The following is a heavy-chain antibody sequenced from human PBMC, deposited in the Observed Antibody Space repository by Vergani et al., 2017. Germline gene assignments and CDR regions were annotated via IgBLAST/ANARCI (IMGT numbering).Heavy chain of an antibody. Sequence: QLQLQESGPGLVKPSATLSLTCRVSGASIRSSNYYWGWIHQPPGKGLEWIASIYYSGSTYYNPSLKSRVTISVDTSKNQFSLKLSSVTAADTAVYFCARHSTVEWLVKLGWIDPWGQGILVTDSS. CDR3: ARHSTVEWLVKLGWIDP. J-gene: IGHJ5*02. D-gene: IGHD6-19*01. CDR1: GASIRSSNYY. V-gene: IGHV4-39*01. CDR2: IYYSGST.